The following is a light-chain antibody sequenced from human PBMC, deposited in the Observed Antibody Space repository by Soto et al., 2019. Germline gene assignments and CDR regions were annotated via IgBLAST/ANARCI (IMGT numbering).Light chain of an antibody. CDR2: DAS. V-gene: IGKV1-5*01. CDR3: QQYNSYPWT. Sequence: DIQMTQSPSTLSASVGDRFTITCRASQSISSWLAWYQQKPGKAPKLLIYDASSLESGVPSRFGGSGSGTEFTLTISSLQPDDFATYYCQQYNSYPWTFGQGTKVDI. CDR1: QSISSW. J-gene: IGKJ1*01.